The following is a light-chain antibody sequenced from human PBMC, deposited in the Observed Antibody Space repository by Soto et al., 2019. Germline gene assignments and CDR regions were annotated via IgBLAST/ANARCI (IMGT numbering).Light chain of an antibody. Sequence: EIVMTQSPATLSVSPGERATLSCRASQSVSSNLAWYQQKPGQAPRLLIYGALSRATGIPDRFSGSGSGTDFTLTISSLEPEDFALYYCQQLSHWPFTFGPGTKVDIK. V-gene: IGKV3-11*01. CDR2: GAL. CDR3: QQLSHWPFT. CDR1: QSVSSN. J-gene: IGKJ3*01.